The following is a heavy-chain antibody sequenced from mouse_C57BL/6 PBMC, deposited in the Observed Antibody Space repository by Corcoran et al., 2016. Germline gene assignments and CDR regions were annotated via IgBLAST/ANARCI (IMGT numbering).Heavy chain of an antibody. Sequence: EVQLQQSGPVLVKPGASVKMSCKASGYTFTDYYMNWVKQSHGKSLEWIGVINPDNGGTSYNKKIKGKATLTVDKSSSTAYMELNSLTSEDSAVYYFAGGSGSGSMDYWVQGTSVTVSS. V-gene: IGHV1-19*01. CDR3: AGGSGSGSMDY. J-gene: IGHJ4*01. D-gene: IGHD3-2*02. CDR2: INPDNGGT. CDR1: GYTFTDYY.